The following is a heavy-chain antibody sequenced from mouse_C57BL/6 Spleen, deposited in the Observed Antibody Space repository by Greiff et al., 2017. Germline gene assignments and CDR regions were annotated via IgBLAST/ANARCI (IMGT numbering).Heavy chain of an antibody. J-gene: IGHJ3*01. CDR1: GFNIKDDY. V-gene: IGHV14-4*01. Sequence: EVQLQQSGAELVRPGASVKLSCTASGFNIKDDYMHWVKQRPEQGLEWIGWIDPENGDTEYASKFQGKATITADTSSNTAYLQLSSLTAEDSAVYYCTTDNSGYYWGQGTLVTVSA. D-gene: IGHD3-2*01. CDR3: TTDNSGYY. CDR2: IDPENGDT.